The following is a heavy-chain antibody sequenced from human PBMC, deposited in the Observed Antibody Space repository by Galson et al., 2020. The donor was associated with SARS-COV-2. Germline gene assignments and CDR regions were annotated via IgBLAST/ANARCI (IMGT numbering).Heavy chain of an antibody. Sequence: GGSLRLSCAASGFTFSSSAMHWVRQAPGRGLEWVAIISYDGTTRYNSDSVKGRFTISRDISKNTLYLQMNSLRPEDTAVYYCARETDDHTSSWYDHWGQGTLVTVSS. CDR1: GFTFSSSA. D-gene: IGHD2-2*01. CDR3: ARETDDHTSSWYDH. J-gene: IGHJ5*02. CDR2: ISYDGTTR. V-gene: IGHV3-30*04.